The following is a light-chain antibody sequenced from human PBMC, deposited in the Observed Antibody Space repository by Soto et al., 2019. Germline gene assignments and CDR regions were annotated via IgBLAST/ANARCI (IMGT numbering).Light chain of an antibody. CDR2: RNN. V-gene: IGLV1-47*01. CDR3: ATWDDILNGFYV. J-gene: IGLJ1*01. CDR1: TSNIGSNY. Sequence: QSVPTQPPSASGTPGQGVTVSCSGSTSNIGSNYVYWYQQLPGTAPKLLIYRNNQRPSGVPDRFSGSKPGTSASLAISGLRSDDGADYFCATWDDILNGFYVVGTGTKVTV.